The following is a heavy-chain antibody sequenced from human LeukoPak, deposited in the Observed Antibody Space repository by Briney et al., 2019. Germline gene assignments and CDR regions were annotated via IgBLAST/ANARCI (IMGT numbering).Heavy chain of an antibody. D-gene: IGHD6-13*01. J-gene: IGHJ4*02. CDR1: GFTFSNYG. V-gene: IGHV3-33*01. CDR3: AVWYTSSWSFDY. Sequence: GGSLRLSCAASGFTFSNYGMHWVRQAPGKGLEWVAVIWYDGSDKYYADSVKGRFTISRDNSKNTLYVQMNGLRAEDTAVYYCAVWYTSSWSFDYWGQGTLVTVSS. CDR2: IWYDGSDK.